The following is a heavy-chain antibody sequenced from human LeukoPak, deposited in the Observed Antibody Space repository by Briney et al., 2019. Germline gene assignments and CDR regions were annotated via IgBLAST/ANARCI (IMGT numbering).Heavy chain of an antibody. V-gene: IGHV3-33*01. J-gene: IGHJ3*02. Sequence: GSLRLSCAASGFSFSSYGMHWVRQAPGKGLEWVAFIWYDGSNKYYADSVKGRFTISRDNSKNTLYLQMNSLRAEDTAVYYCARSTGGDWYAFDIWGQGTMVTVSS. D-gene: IGHD2-21*02. CDR2: IWYDGSNK. CDR3: ARSTGGDWYAFDI. CDR1: GFSFSSYG.